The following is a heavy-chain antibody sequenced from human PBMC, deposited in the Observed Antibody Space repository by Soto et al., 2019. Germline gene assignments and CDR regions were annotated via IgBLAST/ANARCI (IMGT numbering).Heavy chain of an antibody. Sequence: PGGSLRLSCAASGFTFSSYAMSWVRQAPGKGLEWVSAISGSGGSTYYADSVKGRFTISRDNSKNTLYLQMNSLRAEDTAVYYCAKPSYFLYSSGWTGWGQGTLVTVSS. V-gene: IGHV3-23*01. J-gene: IGHJ4*02. CDR2: ISGSGGST. CDR1: GFTFSSYA. D-gene: IGHD6-19*01. CDR3: AKPSYFLYSSGWTG.